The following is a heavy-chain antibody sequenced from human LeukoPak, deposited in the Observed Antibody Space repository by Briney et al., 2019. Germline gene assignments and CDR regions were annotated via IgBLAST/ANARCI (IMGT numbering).Heavy chain of an antibody. CDR2: IYSGGST. Sequence: GGSLRLSCAASGFTFSSNYMSWVRQAPGKGLEWVSVIYSGGSTYYADSVEGRFTISRDNSKNTLYVQMNSLRPEDTAVYYCAIVGRSSGWFFDYWGQGTLVTVSS. CDR3: AIVGRSSGWFFDY. D-gene: IGHD6-19*01. V-gene: IGHV3-53*01. J-gene: IGHJ4*02. CDR1: GFTFSSNY.